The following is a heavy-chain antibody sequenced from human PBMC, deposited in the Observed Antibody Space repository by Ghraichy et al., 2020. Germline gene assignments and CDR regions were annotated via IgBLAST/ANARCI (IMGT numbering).Heavy chain of an antibody. CDR3: AKDHHSSNWDFDS. V-gene: IGHV3-30*18. CDR1: GFTFSSYG. D-gene: IGHD6-13*01. J-gene: IGHJ4*02. CDR2: ISYDGSNI. Sequence: GGSLRLSCAASGFTFSSYGMHWVRQAPGKGLEWVAVISYDGSNIYYADSVKGRFTISRDNSKNTLYLQMNSLRTEDTAVYYCAKDHHSSNWDFDSWGQGTLVTVSS.